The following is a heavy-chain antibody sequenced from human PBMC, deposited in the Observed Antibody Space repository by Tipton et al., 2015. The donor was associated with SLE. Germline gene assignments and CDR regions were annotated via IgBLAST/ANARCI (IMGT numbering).Heavy chain of an antibody. V-gene: IGHV3-48*01. CDR1: GFTFSSYS. Sequence: AVSGFTFSSYSMNWVRQAPGKGLEWVSYISSSSSTIYYADSVKGRFTISRDNAKNSLYLQMNNLRAEDTAVYYCARSYYDILTGYYPYYFDYWGQGTLVTVSS. J-gene: IGHJ4*02. CDR3: ARSYYDILTGYYPYYFDY. CDR2: ISSSSSTI. D-gene: IGHD3-9*01.